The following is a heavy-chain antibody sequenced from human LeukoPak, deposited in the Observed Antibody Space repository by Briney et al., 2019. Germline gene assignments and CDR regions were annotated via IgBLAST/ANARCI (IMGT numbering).Heavy chain of an antibody. CDR2: ISYDGSNK. Sequence: GGSLRLSCAASGFTFSSYSVNWVRQAPGKGLEWVAVISYDGSNKYYADSVKGRFTISRDNSKNTLYLQMNSLRAEDTAVYYCARSPSADLEWSHDYWGQGTLVTVSS. V-gene: IGHV3-30*03. J-gene: IGHJ4*02. CDR3: ARSPSADLEWSHDY. D-gene: IGHD3-3*01. CDR1: GFTFSSYS.